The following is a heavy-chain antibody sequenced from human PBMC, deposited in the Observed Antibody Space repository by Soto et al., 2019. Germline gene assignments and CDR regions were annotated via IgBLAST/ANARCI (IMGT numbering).Heavy chain of an antibody. Sequence: GGSLRLSCAASGFIFDNYAIHWFRQAPGQGLEWVAYISFDATNKYYTDSVKGRFTISRDDSMHTVFLQMNSLRADDTALYYCARDTKYSTDYWGQGTLVTVSS. CDR3: ARDTKYSTDY. CDR1: GFIFDNYA. CDR2: ISFDATNK. J-gene: IGHJ4*02. V-gene: IGHV3-30-3*01. D-gene: IGHD4-4*01.